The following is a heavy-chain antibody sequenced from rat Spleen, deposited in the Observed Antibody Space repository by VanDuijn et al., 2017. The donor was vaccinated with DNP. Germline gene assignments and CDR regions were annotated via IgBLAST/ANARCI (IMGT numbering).Heavy chain of an antibody. J-gene: IGHJ2*01. V-gene: IGHV5-29*01. CDR2: ISYDGSDT. CDR3: ASRPPPTRGPFDY. CDR1: GFTFSNYG. Sequence: EVQLVESGGGLVQPGRSLKLSCAASGFTFSNYGMAWVRQTPTKGLEWVATISYDGSDTYYRDSVKGRFTMSRDNAKSTLYLQMDSLRSEDTAPYYCASRPPPTRGPFDYWGQGVTVTVSS. D-gene: IGHD1-4*01.